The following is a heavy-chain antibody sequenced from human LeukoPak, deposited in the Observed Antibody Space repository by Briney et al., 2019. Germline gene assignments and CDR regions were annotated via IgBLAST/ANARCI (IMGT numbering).Heavy chain of an antibody. J-gene: IGHJ3*02. V-gene: IGHV4-34*01. Sequence: SETLSLTCAVSGGSFSGYYWSWIRQPPGKGLEWIAEINHSGSTNYNPSLKSRVTISVATSKIQFPLKPSSATAADTAVYYCARAGTTGYAFDIWGQGTMVTVSS. CDR1: GGSFSGYY. CDR2: INHSGST. CDR3: ARAGTTGYAFDI. D-gene: IGHD1-1*01.